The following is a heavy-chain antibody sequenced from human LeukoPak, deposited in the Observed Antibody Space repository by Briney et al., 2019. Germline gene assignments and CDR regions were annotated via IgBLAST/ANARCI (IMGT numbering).Heavy chain of an antibody. V-gene: IGHV3-48*03. CDR1: GFTFSNYA. D-gene: IGHD3-10*01. CDR2: ISSSGSTI. J-gene: IGHJ6*03. CDR3: ARVRALYPGSEYYYMDV. Sequence: PGGSLRLSCAASGFTFSNYAMNWVRQAPGKGLEWVSYISSSGSTIYYADSVKGRFTISRDNAKNSLYLQMNSLRAEDTAVYYCARVRALYPGSEYYYMDVWGKGTTVTISS.